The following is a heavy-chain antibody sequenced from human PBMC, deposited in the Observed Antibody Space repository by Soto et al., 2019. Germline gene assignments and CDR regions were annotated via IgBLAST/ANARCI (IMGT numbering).Heavy chain of an antibody. CDR1: GYTFTSYG. D-gene: IGHD6-13*01. J-gene: IGHJ6*02. V-gene: IGHV1-2*04. Sequence: ASVKVSCKASGYTFTSYGISWVRQAPGQGLEWMGWINPNSGGTNYAQKFQGWVTMTRDTSISTAYMELSRLRSDDTAVYYCARDNSSSWYGYYYYGMDVWGQGTTVTVSS. CDR3: ARDNSSSWYGYYYYGMDV. CDR2: INPNSGGT.